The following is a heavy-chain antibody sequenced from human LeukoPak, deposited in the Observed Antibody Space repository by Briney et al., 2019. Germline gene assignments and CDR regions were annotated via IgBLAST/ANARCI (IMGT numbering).Heavy chain of an antibody. Sequence: GASVKVSCKASGYTFTGYYMHWVRQAPGQGLEWMGWIGAFNGNTNYAQKFQGRVTVTTDTSTSTAYMELRSLRSDDTAMYYCARDGHYASGSYWGAGYWGQGTLVTVSS. D-gene: IGHD3-10*01. CDR2: IGAFNGNT. J-gene: IGHJ4*02. CDR1: GYTFTGYY. V-gene: IGHV1-18*04. CDR3: ARDGHYASGSYWGAGY.